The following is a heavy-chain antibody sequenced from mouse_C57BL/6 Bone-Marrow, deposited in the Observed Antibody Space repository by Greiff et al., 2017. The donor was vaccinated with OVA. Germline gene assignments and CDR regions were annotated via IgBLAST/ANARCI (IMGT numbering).Heavy chain of an antibody. J-gene: IGHJ1*03. Sequence: EVNLVESGGGLVKPGGSLKLSCAASGFTFSDYGMHWVRQAPEKGLEWVAYISSGSSTIYYADTVKGRFTISRDNAKNTLFLQMTSLRSEDTAMYYCARGITTVVAWYFDVWGTGTTVTVSS. CDR2: ISSGSSTI. D-gene: IGHD1-1*01. CDR3: ARGITTVVAWYFDV. V-gene: IGHV5-17*01. CDR1: GFTFSDYG.